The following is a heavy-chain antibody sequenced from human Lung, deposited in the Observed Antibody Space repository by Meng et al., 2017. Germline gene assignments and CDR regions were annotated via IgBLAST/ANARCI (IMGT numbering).Heavy chain of an antibody. CDR1: GGSISSSNW. CDR3: ARGSITMVRGVSVFDP. CDR2: IYHSGST. Sequence: QVQLHGSGPGLVKLSGTLSLTCAVSGGSISSSNWWSWVRQPPGKGLEWIGEIYHSGSTNYNPSLKSRVTISVDKSKNQFSLKLSSVTAADTAVYYCARGSITMVRGVSVFDPWGQGTLVTVSS. D-gene: IGHD3-10*01. J-gene: IGHJ5*02. V-gene: IGHV4-4*02.